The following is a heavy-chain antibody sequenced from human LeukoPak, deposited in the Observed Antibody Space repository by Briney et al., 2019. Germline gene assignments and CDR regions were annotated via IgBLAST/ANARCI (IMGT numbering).Heavy chain of an antibody. CDR2: IKQDGSQK. D-gene: IGHD4-17*01. J-gene: IGHJ3*02. V-gene: IGHV3-7*05. CDR1: GFTFSSYW. CDR3: ARDPTVTNFHDAFDI. Sequence: GGSLTLSCTASGFTFSSYWMSWVRQAPGKGLEWVATIKQDGSQKEYVESVQGRFTVSRDNAKNSLYLHMNRLRAEDTAVYYCARDPTVTNFHDAFDIWGQGTMVTVSS.